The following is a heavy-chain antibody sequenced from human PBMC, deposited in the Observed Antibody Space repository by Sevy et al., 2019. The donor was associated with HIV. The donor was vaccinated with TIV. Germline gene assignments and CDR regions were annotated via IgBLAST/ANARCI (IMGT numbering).Heavy chain of an antibody. Sequence: GGSLRLSCAAYGFTFTLYAIHWVRQAPGKGLEWVALISYSGTNKYYADSVKGRFTISRDDSKNTAYLQMNNLRTVDTVVYYCARVAVEYCTDDCYHRFDYWGQGTQVTVSS. CDR3: ARVAVEYCTDDCYHRFDY. D-gene: IGHD2-21*02. V-gene: IGHV3-30-3*01. CDR2: ISYSGTNK. CDR1: GFTFTLYA. J-gene: IGHJ4*02.